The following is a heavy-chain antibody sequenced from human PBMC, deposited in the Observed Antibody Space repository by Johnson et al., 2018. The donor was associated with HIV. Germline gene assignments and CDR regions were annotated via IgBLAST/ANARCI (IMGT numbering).Heavy chain of an antibody. CDR3: ARYIILYWKAFEI. Sequence: VQLVESGGGLAQPGGSLRLSCAASGFTFSSYAMSWVRQAPGKGLEWVSAISGSGGSTSYADSVKGRFTSSRDNSKNSLYLQMNSLRAEDTAVYYCARYIILYWKAFEIGGQGTMVTGSS. D-gene: IGHD1-1*01. CDR2: ISGSGGST. J-gene: IGHJ3*02. CDR1: GFTFSSYA. V-gene: IGHV3-23*04.